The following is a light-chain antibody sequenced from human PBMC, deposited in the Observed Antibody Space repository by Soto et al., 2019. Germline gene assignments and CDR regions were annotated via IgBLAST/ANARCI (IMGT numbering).Light chain of an antibody. Sequence: IVLTQSPGTLSLSPGYRATLSWRASQRVSSRYLAWYQQKPGQAPSLLIFGASNRATGIPDRFSGSGSGTEFTLTISSLQPDDFATYYCQHYNSYGTFGQGTKVDIK. CDR3: QHYNSYGT. CDR2: GAS. CDR1: QRVSSRY. J-gene: IGKJ1*01. V-gene: IGKV3-20*01.